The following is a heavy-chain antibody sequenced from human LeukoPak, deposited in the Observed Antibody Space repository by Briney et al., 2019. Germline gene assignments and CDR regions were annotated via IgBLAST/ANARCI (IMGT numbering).Heavy chain of an antibody. CDR1: AFTFSSYS. CDR2: ISGSGGAT. Sequence: GGSLRLSCAASAFTFSSYSMTSVRQAPGKGLEWVSVISGSGGATYYADSVKGRFTISRDNSKNTLYLQMNSVRAEDTAVYYCARAAMVRGVDYFDSWGQGTLVTVSS. V-gene: IGHV3-23*01. D-gene: IGHD3-10*01. CDR3: ARAAMVRGVDYFDS. J-gene: IGHJ4*02.